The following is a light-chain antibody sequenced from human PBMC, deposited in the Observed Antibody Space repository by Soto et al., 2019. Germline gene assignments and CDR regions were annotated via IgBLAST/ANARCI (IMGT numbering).Light chain of an antibody. CDR1: SSDVGGYNY. CDR2: DVS. CDR3: CSYVGTYSYV. Sequence: QSLLTRPRSVSGSPGQSVTISCTGTSSDVGGYNYVSWYQQHPGKAPKLMIYDVSKRPSGVPDRFSGSKSGNTASLTISGLQAEDEADYYCCSYVGTYSYVFGTGTKVTVL. V-gene: IGLV2-11*01. J-gene: IGLJ1*01.